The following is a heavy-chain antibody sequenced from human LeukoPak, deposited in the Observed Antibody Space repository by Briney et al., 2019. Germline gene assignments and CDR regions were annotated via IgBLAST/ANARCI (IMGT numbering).Heavy chain of an antibody. D-gene: IGHD1-26*01. CDR2: IIPILDIA. CDR3: ARDSTVGATTTGSFDY. CDR1: GGTFSSYA. V-gene: IGHV1-69*04. J-gene: IGHJ4*02. Sequence: ASVKVSCQASGGTFSSYAISWVRQAPGQGLEWMGRIIPILDIANYAQKFQGRVTITADKSTSTAYMELSSLRSEDTAVYYCARDSTVGATTTGSFDYWGQGTLVTVSS.